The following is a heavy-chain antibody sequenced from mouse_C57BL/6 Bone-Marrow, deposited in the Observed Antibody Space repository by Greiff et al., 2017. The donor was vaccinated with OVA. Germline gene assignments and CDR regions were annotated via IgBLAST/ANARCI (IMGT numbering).Heavy chain of an antibody. V-gene: IGHV1-72*01. D-gene: IGHD1-1*01. J-gene: IGHJ4*01. CDR3: VITTVVASYYAMDY. Sequence: VQLQQPGAELVKPGASVKLSCKASGYTFTSYWMHWVKQRPGRGLEWIGRIDPNSGGTKYNEKFKSKATLTVDKPSSTAYMQLSSLTSEDSAVDYCVITTVVASYYAMDYWGQGTSVTVSS. CDR2: IDPNSGGT. CDR1: GYTFTSYW.